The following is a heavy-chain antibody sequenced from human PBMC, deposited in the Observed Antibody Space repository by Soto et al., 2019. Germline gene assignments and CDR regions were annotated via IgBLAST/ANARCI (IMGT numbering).Heavy chain of an antibody. D-gene: IGHD1-26*01. Sequence: QVQLVESGGGVVQPGRSLRLSCAASGFTFSSYAMHWVRQAPGKGLEWVAVISYDGSNKYYADSVKGRFTISRDNSKNTLYLQMNSLRAEDTAVYYCARDLTAIVGATALAYWGQGTLVTVSS. CDR2: ISYDGSNK. CDR3: ARDLTAIVGATALAY. V-gene: IGHV3-30-3*01. J-gene: IGHJ4*02. CDR1: GFTFSSYA.